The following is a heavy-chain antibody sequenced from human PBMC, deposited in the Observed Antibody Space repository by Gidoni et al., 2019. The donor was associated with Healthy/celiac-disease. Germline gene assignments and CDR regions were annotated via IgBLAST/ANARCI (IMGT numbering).Heavy chain of an antibody. J-gene: IGHJ5*02. CDR2: INHSGST. D-gene: IGHD3-22*01. V-gene: IGHV4-34*01. CDR3: ARAPGYYYDSSGQRGGFDP. Sequence: QVQLQQWGAGLLKPSETLSLTCAVYGGSFSGSYWSWIRQPPGKGLEWIGEINHSGSTNYNPSLKSRVTISVETSKNQFSLKLSSVTAADTAVYYWARAPGYYYDSSGQRGGFDPWGQGTLVTVSS. CDR1: GGSFSGSY.